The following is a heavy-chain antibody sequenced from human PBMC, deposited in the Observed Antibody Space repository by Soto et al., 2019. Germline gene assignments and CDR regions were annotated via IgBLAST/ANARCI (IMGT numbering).Heavy chain of an antibody. CDR1: GGSISSGDYY. Sequence: PSETLSLTCTVSGGSISSGDYYWSWIRQPPGKGLGGIGYIHYSGSTYYNPSVKSRVTISVDTSKNRYALKLSSVTAADTAVYYCPIIYSSVDYWGQGTLVTLSS. V-gene: IGHV4-30-4*01. D-gene: IGHD5-18*01. CDR2: IHYSGST. J-gene: IGHJ4*02. CDR3: PIIYSSVDY.